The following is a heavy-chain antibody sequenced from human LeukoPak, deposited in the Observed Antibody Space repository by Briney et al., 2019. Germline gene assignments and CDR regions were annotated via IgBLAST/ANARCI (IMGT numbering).Heavy chain of an antibody. V-gene: IGHV3-23*01. CDR1: GYTFSSYA. CDR2: ISGSGGST. D-gene: IGHD2-2*01. J-gene: IGHJ4*02. CDR3: AKVVVPAAPGIYYFDY. Sequence: GASVKVSCKASGYTFSSYAMSWVRQAPGKGLEWVSAISGSGGSTYYADSVKGRFTISRDNSKNTLYLQMNSLRAEDTAVYYCAKVVVPAAPGIYYFDYWGQGTLVTVSS.